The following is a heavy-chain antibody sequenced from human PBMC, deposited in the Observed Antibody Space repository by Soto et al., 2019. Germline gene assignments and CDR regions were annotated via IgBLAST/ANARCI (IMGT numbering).Heavy chain of an antibody. CDR1: GGSISSSSYY. CDR2: IYYSGST. D-gene: IGHD6-19*01. J-gene: IGHJ6*02. CDR3: ARSSSGWFNYYYYYGMDV. Sequence: SETLSLTCTVSGGSISSSSYYWGWIRQPPGKGLEWIGSIYYSGSTYNNPSLKSRVTISVDTSKNQFSLKLSSVTAADTAVYYCARSSSGWFNYYYYYGMDVWGQGTTVTVS. V-gene: IGHV4-39*07.